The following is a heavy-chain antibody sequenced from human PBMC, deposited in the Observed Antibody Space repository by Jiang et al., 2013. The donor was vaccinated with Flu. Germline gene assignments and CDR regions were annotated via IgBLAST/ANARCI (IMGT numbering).Heavy chain of an antibody. D-gene: IGHD6-19*01. CDR1: GGSISSYY. J-gene: IGHJ3*02. Sequence: LLKPSETLSLTCTVSGGSISSYYWSWIRQPPGKGLEWIGYIYYSGSTNYNPSLKSRVTISVDTSKNQFSLKLSSVTAADTAVYYCARYSSGWYPVGAFDIWGQGTMVTVSS. CDR3: ARYSSGWYPVGAFDI. V-gene: IGHV4-59*01. CDR2: IYYSGST.